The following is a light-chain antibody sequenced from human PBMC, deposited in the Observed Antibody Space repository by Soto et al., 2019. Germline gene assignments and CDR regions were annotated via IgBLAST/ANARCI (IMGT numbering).Light chain of an antibody. CDR3: CSYGGSSTFVI. V-gene: IGLV2-23*01. J-gene: IGLJ2*01. Sequence: QSALTQPASVSGSPGQSITISCTETSSDVGTYNFVSWYQQHPGKAPKHMIYEGTKRPSGVSNRFSGSKSGNTASLTISGLQAEDEADYYCCSYGGSSTFVIFGGGTKLTVL. CDR2: EGT. CDR1: SSDVGTYNF.